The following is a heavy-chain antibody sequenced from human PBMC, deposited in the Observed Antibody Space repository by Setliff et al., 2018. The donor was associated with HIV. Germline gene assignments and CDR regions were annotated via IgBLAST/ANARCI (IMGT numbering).Heavy chain of an antibody. CDR3: VRSGCNGNICYDSRGWLDS. J-gene: IGHJ5*01. V-gene: IGHV4-61*02. CDR1: GGSIDSGNYD. Sequence: PSETLSLTCTVSGGSIDSGNYDWNWVRQPGGKGLEWIGRIHTRGSTKYSPTFESRVTMSLDTSKNQFSLNLRSVTAADTALYYCVRSGCNGNICYDSRGWLDSWGQGTLVTVSS. CDR2: IHTRGST. D-gene: IGHD5-12*01.